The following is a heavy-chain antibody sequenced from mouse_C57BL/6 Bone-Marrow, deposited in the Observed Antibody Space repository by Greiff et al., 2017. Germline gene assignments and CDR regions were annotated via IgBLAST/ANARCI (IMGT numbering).Heavy chain of an antibody. CDR1: GFTFSDYG. CDR2: ISSGSSTI. Sequence: DVKLQESGGGLVKPGGSLKLSCAASGFTFSDYGMHWVRQAPEKGLEWVAYISSGSSTIYYADTVKGRFTISRDNAKNTLFLQMTSLRSEDTAMYYCARDRLRLWFAYWGQGTLVTVSA. J-gene: IGHJ3*01. CDR3: ARDRLRLWFAY. V-gene: IGHV5-17*01. D-gene: IGHD2-4*01.